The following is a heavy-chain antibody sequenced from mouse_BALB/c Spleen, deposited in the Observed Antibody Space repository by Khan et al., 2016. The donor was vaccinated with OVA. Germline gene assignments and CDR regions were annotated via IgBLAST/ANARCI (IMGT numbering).Heavy chain of an antibody. J-gene: IGHJ2*01. CDR1: GYSITSGYA. V-gene: IGHV3-2*02. D-gene: IGHD2-4*01. CDR3: GRGNYDGYYFDY. Sequence: VQLKQSGPGLVKPSQSLSLTCTVTGYSITSGYAWNWIRQFPGNKLEWMGYISYSGVTSYTPSLKSRISITRDTSKNQFFLQLNSVTTEDTATYYCGRGNYDGYYFDYWGQGTTLTVSS. CDR2: ISYSGVT.